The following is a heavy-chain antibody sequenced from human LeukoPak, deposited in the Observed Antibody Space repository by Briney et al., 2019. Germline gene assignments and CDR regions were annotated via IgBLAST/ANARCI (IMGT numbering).Heavy chain of an antibody. CDR3: ARERREQDSSGWLDY. CDR1: GYSISSGYY. CDR2: IYHSGST. V-gene: IGHV4-38-2*02. D-gene: IGHD6-19*01. Sequence: SETLSLTCTASGYSISSGYYWGWIRQPPGKGLEWIGSIYHSGSTYYNPSLKSRVTISVDTSKNQFSLKLSSVTAADTAVYYCARERREQDSSGWLDYWGQGTLVTVSS. J-gene: IGHJ4*02.